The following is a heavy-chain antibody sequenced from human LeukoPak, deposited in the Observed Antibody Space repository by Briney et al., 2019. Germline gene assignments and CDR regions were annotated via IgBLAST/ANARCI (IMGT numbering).Heavy chain of an antibody. CDR1: GFTFSSYW. V-gene: IGHV3-74*01. CDR2: INIDGRSI. Sequence: GGSLRLSCAASGFTFSSYWMHWVRQAPGKGLVWVSRINIDGRSISYADSVKGRFTISRDNAKNTLYLQMNSLRAEDTAVYYCARVPATGTAFDDWGQGTLVTVSS. D-gene: IGHD6-13*01. CDR3: ARVPATGTAFDD. J-gene: IGHJ4*02.